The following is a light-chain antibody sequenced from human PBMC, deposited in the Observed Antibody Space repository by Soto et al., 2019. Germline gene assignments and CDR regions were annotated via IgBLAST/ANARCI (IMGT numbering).Light chain of an antibody. CDR3: QQYNNRWT. Sequence: EIMMTQSPATLSVSPGERATLSCRASQIVSNNLAWYQKKPGQAPRLLIYGASTRATGIPARFSGSGSGTEFTLTISSLQSEDFALYYWQQYNNRWTFGQGTRVEIK. CDR1: QIVSNN. V-gene: IGKV3-15*01. CDR2: GAS. J-gene: IGKJ1*01.